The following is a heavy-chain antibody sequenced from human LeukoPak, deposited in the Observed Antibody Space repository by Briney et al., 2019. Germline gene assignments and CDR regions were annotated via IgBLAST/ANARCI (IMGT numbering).Heavy chain of an antibody. V-gene: IGHV1-2*02. J-gene: IGHJ4*02. CDR3: ARDLMTTPTWDFDY. CDR2: INPTSGTT. D-gene: IGHD3-16*01. Sequence: ASVKVSCKGSGYTFTGHYMHWVRQAPGQGLEWMGWINPTSGTTNYAQKFQGRVTVTRDTSISTAYMELSRLESDDTAVYFCARDLMTTPTWDFDYWGQGTLVTVAS. CDR1: GYTFTGHY.